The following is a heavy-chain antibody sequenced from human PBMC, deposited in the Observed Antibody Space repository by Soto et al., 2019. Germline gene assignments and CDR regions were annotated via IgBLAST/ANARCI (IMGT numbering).Heavy chain of an antibody. D-gene: IGHD1-1*01. Sequence: QIHLVQSGAEVKKPGASVKVSCKGSGYGFTTYGITWVRQAPGQGLEWMAWISAHNGNTNYAQKLQGRVTVTRDTSTSTAYMELRSLISDDTAVYYCARGRYEDYWGQGALVTVSS. V-gene: IGHV1-18*01. CDR3: ARGRYEDY. CDR1: GYGFTTYG. CDR2: ISAHNGNT. J-gene: IGHJ4*02.